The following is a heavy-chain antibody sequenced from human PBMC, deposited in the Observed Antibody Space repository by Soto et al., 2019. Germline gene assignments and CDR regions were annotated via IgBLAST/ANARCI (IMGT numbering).Heavy chain of an antibody. V-gene: IGHV1-18*01. CDR2: ITANNVNT. Sequence: QVPLVQSGPEVKKPGASVKVSCKTSGYTFTSYGISWVRQAPGQGLEWMGWITANNVNTNYAQKFQGRVTMTTDTSTATAYMELRSLRSDDTAVYYCARDMGGYYFEPNDYWGQGTLVTVSS. CDR3: ARDMGGYYFEPNDY. D-gene: IGHD3-22*01. CDR1: GYTFTSYG. J-gene: IGHJ4*02.